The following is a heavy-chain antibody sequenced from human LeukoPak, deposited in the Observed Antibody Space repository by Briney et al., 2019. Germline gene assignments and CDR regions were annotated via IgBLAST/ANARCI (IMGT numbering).Heavy chain of an antibody. V-gene: IGHV3-21*01. CDR3: ATRILGYCSGGTCWTDFDY. Sequence: GGSLRLSCAASGFTFRNYNMNWVRQAPGKGLEWVSSINSSSGYIYYADSVKGRFTISRDNAKNSLYLQMNSLRAEDTAVYYCATRILGYCSGGTCWTDFDYWGQGTLVTVSS. J-gene: IGHJ4*02. CDR2: INSSSGYI. CDR1: GFTFRNYN. D-gene: IGHD2-15*01.